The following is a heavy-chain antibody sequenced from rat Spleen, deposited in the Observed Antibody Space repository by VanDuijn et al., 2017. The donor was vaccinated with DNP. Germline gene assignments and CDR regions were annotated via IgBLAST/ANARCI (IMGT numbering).Heavy chain of an antibody. CDR1: GFTFSNYG. CDR3: ATSGYGYDGYPFAY. Sequence: EVQLVESGGGLVQPGRSLKLSCAASGFTFSNYGMAWVRQAPTKGLEWVASISTGGGTTYYRDSVKGRFTISRDNAKNTLFLQMDSLRSEDTATYYCATSGYGYDGYPFAYWGQGTLVTVSS. D-gene: IGHD1-12*03. V-gene: IGHV5S13*01. CDR2: ISTGGGTT. J-gene: IGHJ3*01.